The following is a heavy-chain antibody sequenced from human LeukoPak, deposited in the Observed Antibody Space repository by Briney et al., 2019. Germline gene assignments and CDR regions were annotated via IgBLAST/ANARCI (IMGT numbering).Heavy chain of an antibody. D-gene: IGHD3-16*01. V-gene: IGHV3-7*01. CDR3: ATYTHWVAGDV. CDR2: MNQDGSEK. J-gene: IGHJ6*02. CDR1: GFTFSDSW. Sequence: GGSLRLTCAASGFTFSDSWMSWVRQAPGKGLEWVANMNQDGSEKDYVDSVKGRFTISRDNARNSLYLQMGSLRAEDTAVYYCATYTHWVAGDVWGQGTTVTVSS.